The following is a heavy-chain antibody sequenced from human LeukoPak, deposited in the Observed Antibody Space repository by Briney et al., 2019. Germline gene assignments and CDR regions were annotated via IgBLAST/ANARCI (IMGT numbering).Heavy chain of an antibody. D-gene: IGHD6-13*01. CDR1: GFTFSTYW. Sequence: GGSLRLSCAASGFTFSTYWMSWVRPAPGKGLEWVANIKQDGSEKYYVDSVKGRFTISRDNAKNSLYLQMNSLSAEDTAMYYCSRDSAGNDYWGQGTLVTVSS. CDR3: SRDSAGNDY. CDR2: IKQDGSEK. V-gene: IGHV3-7*01. J-gene: IGHJ4*02.